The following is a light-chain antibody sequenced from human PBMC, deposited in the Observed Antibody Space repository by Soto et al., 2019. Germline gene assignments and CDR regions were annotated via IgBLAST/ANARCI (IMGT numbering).Light chain of an antibody. CDR2: EVS. J-gene: IGLJ3*02. CDR3: SSYSGSNTYIM. V-gene: IGLV2-8*01. CDR1: SSDVGGYNY. Sequence: QSVLTQPPSASGSPGQSVATSCTGTSSDVGGYNYVSWYQQHPGKAPKLIMSEVSKRPSGVPDRFSGSKSGNTASLTVSGLQAEDEADYYCSSYSGSNTYIMFGGGTKVTVL.